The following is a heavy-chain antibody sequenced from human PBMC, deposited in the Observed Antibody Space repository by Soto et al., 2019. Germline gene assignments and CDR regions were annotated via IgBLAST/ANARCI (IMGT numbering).Heavy chain of an antibody. Sequence: GGSLRLSCAASGFTFSSYAMSWVRQAPGKGLEWVSAISGSGGSTYYADSVKGRFTISRDNSKNTLYLQMNSLRAEDTAVYYCAKCVRGYCSSTSCYHPNYYYYYMDVWGKGTTVTVSS. CDR3: AKCVRGYCSSTSCYHPNYYYYYMDV. CDR2: ISGSGGST. CDR1: GFTFSSYA. D-gene: IGHD2-2*01. J-gene: IGHJ6*03. V-gene: IGHV3-23*01.